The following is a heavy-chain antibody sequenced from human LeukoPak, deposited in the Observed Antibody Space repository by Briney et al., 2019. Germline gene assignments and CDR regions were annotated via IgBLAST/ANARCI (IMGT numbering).Heavy chain of an antibody. CDR1: GGSFSGYY. CDR2: INHSGST. D-gene: IGHD6-13*01. V-gene: IGHV4-34*01. J-gene: IGHJ4*02. Sequence: PSETLSLTCAVYGGSFSGYYWSWIRQPPGKGLEWIGEINHSGSTNYNPSLKSRVTISVDTSKNQFSLKLSSVTAADTAVYYCAREPLGQQLVSFDYWGQGTLVTVSS. CDR3: AREPLGQQLVSFDY.